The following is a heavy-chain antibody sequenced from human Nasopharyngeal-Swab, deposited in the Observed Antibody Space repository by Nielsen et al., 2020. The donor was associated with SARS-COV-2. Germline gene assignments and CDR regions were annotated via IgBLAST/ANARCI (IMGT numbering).Heavy chain of an antibody. Sequence: SCAASGFTFISYSMNWVRQAPGKGLEWVSSISSSSSYIYYADSVKGRFTISRDNAKNSLYLQMNSLRAEDTAVYYCAREAGDAFDIWGQGTMVTVSS. CDR3: AREAGDAFDI. CDR1: GFTFISYS. J-gene: IGHJ3*02. V-gene: IGHV3-21*01. CDR2: ISSSSSYI.